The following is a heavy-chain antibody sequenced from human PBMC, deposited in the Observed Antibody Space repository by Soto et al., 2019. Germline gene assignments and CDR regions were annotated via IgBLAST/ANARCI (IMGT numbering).Heavy chain of an antibody. V-gene: IGHV3-30*18. CDR3: AKDHAAGPYYFYGMDD. CDR2: ISYDGSNK. J-gene: IGHJ6*02. CDR1: GFTFSRYG. D-gene: IGHD6-25*01. Sequence: GGSLGLSRAASGFTFSRYGMHWVRQAPGKGLEWVAVISYDGSNKYYADSVKGRFTISRDNSKNTLYLQMNSLRAEDTVVYYCAKDHAAGPYYFYGMDDWGQGTTVTVPS.